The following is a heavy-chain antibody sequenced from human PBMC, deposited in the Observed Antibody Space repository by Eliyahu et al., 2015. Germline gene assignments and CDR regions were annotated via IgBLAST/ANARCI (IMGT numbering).Heavy chain of an antibody. D-gene: IGHD6-13*01. CDR2: IXYRGST. CDR3: ARTPSRGGFDY. Sequence: QVQLQESGPGLVKPSETLSLTCTVPGGSISSYYWGWIRQPPGKGLEWIGYIXYRGSTTYNPSLKSRVTISVDTSKNQFSLKLSSVTAADTAVYYCARTPSRGGFDYWGQGILVAVSS. V-gene: IGHV4-59*01. J-gene: IGHJ4*02. CDR1: GGSISSYY.